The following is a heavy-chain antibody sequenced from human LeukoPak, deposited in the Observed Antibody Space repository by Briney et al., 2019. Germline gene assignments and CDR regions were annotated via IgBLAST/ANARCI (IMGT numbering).Heavy chain of an antibody. Sequence: GASVKVSCKASGYTFTGYYMHWVRQAPGQGLEWMGWINPNSGGTNYAQKFQGGVTMTRDTSISTAYMELSRLRSDDTAVYYCARDHPYCGGDCSTFDYWGQGTLVTVSS. J-gene: IGHJ4*02. CDR3: ARDHPYCGGDCSTFDY. V-gene: IGHV1-2*02. D-gene: IGHD2-21*02. CDR1: GYTFTGYY. CDR2: INPNSGGT.